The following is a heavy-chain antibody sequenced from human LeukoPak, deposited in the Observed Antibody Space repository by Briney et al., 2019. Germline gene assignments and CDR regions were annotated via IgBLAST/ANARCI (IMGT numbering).Heavy chain of an antibody. CDR1: GFSVSSNY. D-gene: IGHD6-19*01. V-gene: IGHV3-53*01. J-gene: IGHJ5*02. Sequence: GGSLRLSCAASGFSVSSNYMTWVRQAPGKGLEWVSLIYSGGSTCYADSVKGRFTISRDNSKNTLYLQMNSLRAEDTAVYYCARIAPGYSSGWYPWGQGTLVTVSS. CDR2: IYSGGST. CDR3: ARIAPGYSSGWYP.